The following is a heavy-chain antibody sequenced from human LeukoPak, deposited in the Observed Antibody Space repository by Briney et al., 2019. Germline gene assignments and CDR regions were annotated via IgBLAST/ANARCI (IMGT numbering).Heavy chain of an antibody. CDR2: ISTYNGNT. CDR1: GYTFTTYG. D-gene: IGHD6-19*01. V-gene: IGHV1-18*01. CDR3: ARDARIAVAGTSGGDWFDP. Sequence: ASVKVSCVASGYTFTTYGINWVRQAPGQGLEWMRWISTYNGNTNYAQNFQGRVTMTTDTSTTTAYMELRSLRSDDTAMYYCARDARIAVAGTSGGDWFDPWGQGTLVTVSS. J-gene: IGHJ5*02.